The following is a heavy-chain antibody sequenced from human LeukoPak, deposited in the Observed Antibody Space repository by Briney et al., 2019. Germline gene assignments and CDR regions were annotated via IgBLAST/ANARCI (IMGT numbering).Heavy chain of an antibody. D-gene: IGHD1-26*01. V-gene: IGHV1-46*02. CDR2: INPTGGST. J-gene: IGHJ5*02. CDR1: GDTFNVYY. Sequence: VSVKVSCKASGDTFNVYYMHWVRQAPGQGLEWMGLINPTGGSTGYAQKFQGRVTMTRDMSTSTDYMELSSLRSEDTAIYYCARDNSVGDNAWWFDPWGQGTLVTVSS. CDR3: ARDNSVGDNAWWFDP.